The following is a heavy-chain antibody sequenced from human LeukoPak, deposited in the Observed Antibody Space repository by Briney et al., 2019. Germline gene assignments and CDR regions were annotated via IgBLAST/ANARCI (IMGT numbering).Heavy chain of an antibody. CDR2: IHYSGST. J-gene: IGHJ4*02. CDR3: ARVKSSYYGSGSYSDY. V-gene: IGHV4-38-2*02. Sequence: SETLSLTCTVPGYSISSSYYWGWIRQPPGKGLEWIGSIHYSGSTYYNPSLKSRVTISVDTSKNQFSLKLSSVTAADTAVYYCARVKSSYYGSGSYSDYWGQGTLVTVSS. CDR1: GYSISSSYY. D-gene: IGHD3-10*01.